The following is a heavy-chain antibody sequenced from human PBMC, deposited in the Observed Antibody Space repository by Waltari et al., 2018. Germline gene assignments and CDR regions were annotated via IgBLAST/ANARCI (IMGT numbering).Heavy chain of an antibody. D-gene: IGHD2-15*01. J-gene: IGHJ4*02. CDR2: INHSGST. CDR1: GGSFSGYY. V-gene: IGHV4-34*01. CDR3: ARGRYCSGGSCYSDY. Sequence: QVQLQQWGAGLLKPSETLSLTCAVYGGSFSGYYWSWIRQPPGKGLEWIGEINHSGSTNYNPSLKSRVTRSVDTSKNQFSLKLSSVTAADTAVYYCARGRYCSGGSCYSDYWGQGTLVTVSS.